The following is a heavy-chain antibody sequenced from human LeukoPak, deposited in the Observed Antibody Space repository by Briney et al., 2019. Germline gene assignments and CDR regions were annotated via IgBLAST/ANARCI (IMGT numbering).Heavy chain of an antibody. CDR2: IYTSGST. CDR3: ARQSCSSTSCPHRNVFDI. V-gene: IGHV4-4*07. Sequence: PSETLSLTCTVSGGSISSYYWSWIRQPAGKGLEWIGRIYTSGSTNYNPSLKSRVTMSVDMSKNQFSLQLSSVTAADTAVYYCARQSCSSTSCPHRNVFDIWGQGTMVTVSP. J-gene: IGHJ3*02. D-gene: IGHD2-2*01. CDR1: GGSISSYY.